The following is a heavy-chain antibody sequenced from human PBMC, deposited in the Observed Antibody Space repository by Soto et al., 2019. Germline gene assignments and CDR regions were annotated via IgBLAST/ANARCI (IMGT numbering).Heavy chain of an antibody. V-gene: IGHV4-59*12. CDR2: IYYSGTA. Sequence: SETLSLTCTVSGGSISSYYWSWIRQPPGKGLEWIGNIYYSGTAQFNPSLKSRVTMSIDGAGNQFSLRLSSVTAADTAVYYCARYRREAVAGYTLDNWGQGILVTVSS. D-gene: IGHD6-13*01. J-gene: IGHJ4*02. CDR1: GGSISSYY. CDR3: ARYRREAVAGYTLDN.